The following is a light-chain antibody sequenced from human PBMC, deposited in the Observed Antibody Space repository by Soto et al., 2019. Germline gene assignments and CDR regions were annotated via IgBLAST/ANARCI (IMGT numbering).Light chain of an antibody. CDR2: GAS. Sequence: EIVMTQSPATLSVSPGERATLSCRASQSLSSNLAWYQQCPGQAPRLLIYGASTRATGIPARFSGSGSGTEFTLTISSLQSEDFAIYFCQQYSDWLLTFGGGTKVEIK. CDR1: QSLSSN. J-gene: IGKJ4*01. CDR3: QQYSDWLLT. V-gene: IGKV3-15*01.